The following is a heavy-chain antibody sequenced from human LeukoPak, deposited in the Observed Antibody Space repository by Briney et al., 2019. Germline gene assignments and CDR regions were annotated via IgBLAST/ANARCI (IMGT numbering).Heavy chain of an antibody. D-gene: IGHD5-12*01. V-gene: IGHV1-18*04. CDR1: GYTFTSYY. CDR2: ISAYNGNT. J-gene: IGHJ4*02. CDR3: ARQRRGYSGYGPDY. Sequence: ASVKVSCKASGYTFTSYYMHWVRQAPGQGLEWMGWISAYNGNTNYAQKLQGRVTMTTDTSTSTAYMELRSLRSDDTAVYYCARQRRGYSGYGPDYWGQGTLVTVSS.